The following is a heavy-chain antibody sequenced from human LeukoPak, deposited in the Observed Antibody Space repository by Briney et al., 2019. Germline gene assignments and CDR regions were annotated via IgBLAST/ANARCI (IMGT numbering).Heavy chain of an antibody. J-gene: IGHJ4*02. CDR2: IYYSGST. CDR3: ASFSSLILSSIAAAFDY. D-gene: IGHD6-13*01. CDR1: GGSISSSSYY. V-gene: IGHV4-39*01. Sequence: PSETLSLTCTVSGGSISSSSYYWGWIRQPPGKGLEWIGSIYYSGSTYYNPSLKSRVTISVDTSKNQLSLKLSSVTAADTAVYYCASFSSLILSSIAAAFDYWGQGTLVTVSS.